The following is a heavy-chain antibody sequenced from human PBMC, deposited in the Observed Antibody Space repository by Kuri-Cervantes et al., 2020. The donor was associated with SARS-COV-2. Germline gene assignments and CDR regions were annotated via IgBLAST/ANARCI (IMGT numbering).Heavy chain of an antibody. D-gene: IGHD5-24*01. Sequence: GGSLRLSCAASGFTFSSYEMNWVRQAPGKGLEWISYISSTGSTIYYAYSVKRRFTISRDSATNSLCLLMNILRAEDTAVYYCARLLASVEMTTIDIWGQGTLVTVSS. CDR2: ISSTGSTI. CDR3: ARLLASVEMTTIDI. J-gene: IGHJ4*02. V-gene: IGHV3-48*03. CDR1: GFTFSSYE.